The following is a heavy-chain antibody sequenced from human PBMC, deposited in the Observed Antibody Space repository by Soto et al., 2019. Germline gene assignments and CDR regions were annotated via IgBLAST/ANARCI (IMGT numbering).Heavy chain of an antibody. V-gene: IGHV1-18*01. J-gene: IGHJ4*02. Sequence: ASVKVSCKASGYTFINHGISWVRQAPGQGLEWMGWISGNNGNTKYARKFQGRVTMTTDTSTSTAYMELRSLRSNDTAVYYCARYFYPLAYYFDYWGQ. D-gene: IGHD3-9*01. CDR3: ARYFYPLAYYFDY. CDR2: ISGNNGNT. CDR1: GYTFINHG.